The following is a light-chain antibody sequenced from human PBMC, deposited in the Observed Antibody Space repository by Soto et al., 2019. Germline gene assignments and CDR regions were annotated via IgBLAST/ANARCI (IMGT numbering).Light chain of an antibody. CDR2: GSS. J-gene: IGKJ2*01. CDR1: QSVSTY. Sequence: EIVMTQSPATLSVSLGDSATISCRASQSVSTYLAWYQQKPGQAPRLLIYGSSTRATGITARFSGSGSETDVTLTISILQSEDFAVYYCQQYNSWPPSYTFGQGDKLEIK. V-gene: IGKV3-15*01. CDR3: QQYNSWPPSYT.